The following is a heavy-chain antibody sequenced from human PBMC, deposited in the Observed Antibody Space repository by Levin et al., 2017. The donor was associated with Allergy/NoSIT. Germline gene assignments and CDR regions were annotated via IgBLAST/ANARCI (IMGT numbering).Heavy chain of an antibody. Sequence: GGSLRLSCAASGFSFSSYRMNWVRQVPGKGLEWVSFISSSSSYIYYADSVKGRFTISRDNAKNSLYLQMNSLRAEDTAVYYCARDRNPNYFYYGVDVWGQWTTVTVSS. D-gene: IGHD1-14*01. CDR3: ARDRNPNYFYYGVDV. J-gene: IGHJ6*02. CDR2: ISSSSSYI. V-gene: IGHV3-21*01. CDR1: GFSFSSYR.